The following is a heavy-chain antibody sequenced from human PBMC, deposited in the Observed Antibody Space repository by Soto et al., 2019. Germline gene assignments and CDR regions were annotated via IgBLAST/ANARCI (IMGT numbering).Heavy chain of an antibody. Sequence: QVQLQESGPGLVKPSETLSLTCTGSGGAINSYYWSWIRQPAGKGLEWIGRIYTTGSTNYNPSLKSRVTMSLDTSENQFSLKLTSVTAADTAVYYCARYTRSTGWLDYWGQGTLVTVSS. CDR1: GGAINSYY. D-gene: IGHD6-19*01. CDR3: ARYTRSTGWLDY. CDR2: IYTTGST. J-gene: IGHJ4*02. V-gene: IGHV4-4*07.